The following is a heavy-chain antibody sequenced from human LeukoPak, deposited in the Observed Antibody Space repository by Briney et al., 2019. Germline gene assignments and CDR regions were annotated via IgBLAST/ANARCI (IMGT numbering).Heavy chain of an antibody. Sequence: ASVKVSCKAPGYTFTVYYMHWVRQAPGQGLEWMGWINPNSGSTNYAQKFQGRVTMTRDTSISTAYMELSRLRSDDTAVYYCARESAIAAAGRLDQSFDYWAQGTLATVSS. CDR1: GYTFTVYY. V-gene: IGHV1-2*02. D-gene: IGHD6-13*01. CDR2: INPNSGST. CDR3: ARESAIAAAGRLDQSFDY. J-gene: IGHJ4*02.